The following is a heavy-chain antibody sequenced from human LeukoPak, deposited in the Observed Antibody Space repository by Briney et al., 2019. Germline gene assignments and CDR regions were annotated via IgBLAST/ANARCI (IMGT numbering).Heavy chain of an antibody. J-gene: IGHJ3*02. CDR2: INWNGGST. CDR3: GMESYYGSGTGAFDI. V-gene: IGHV3-20*04. CDR1: GFTFDDYV. D-gene: IGHD3-10*01. Sequence: PGGSLRLSCAASGFTFDDYVMSWVRQAPGKGLEWVSGINWNGGSTGYADSVKGRFTISRDNAKNSLYLQMISLRAEDTALYYCGMESYYGSGTGAFDIWGQGTIVTVSS.